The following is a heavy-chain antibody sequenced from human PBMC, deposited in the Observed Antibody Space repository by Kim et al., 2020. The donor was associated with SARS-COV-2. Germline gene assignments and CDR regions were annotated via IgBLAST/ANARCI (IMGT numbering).Heavy chain of an antibody. CDR2: ISYDGSNK. V-gene: IGHV3-30*18. CDR1: GFTFSSYG. Sequence: GGSLRLSCAASGFTFSSYGMHWVRQAPGKGLEWVAVISYDGSNKYYADSVKGRFTISRDNSKNTLYLQMNSLRAEDTAVYYCAKELPPGSSSGWSYYYYGVDVWGKATTVPVSS. D-gene: IGHD6-19*01. CDR3: AKELPPGSSSGWSYYYYGVDV. J-gene: IGHJ6*04.